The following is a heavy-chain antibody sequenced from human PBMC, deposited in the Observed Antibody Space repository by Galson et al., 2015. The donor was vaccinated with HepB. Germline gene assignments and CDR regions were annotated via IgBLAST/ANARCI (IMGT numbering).Heavy chain of an antibody. CDR3: ATDYYDSNGYHFDGFDI. Sequence: SLRLSCAASGFTLSTYNMNWVRQAPGKGLEWVSYITSGSDIIYYAGSVKGRFTISRDNAKNLLYLQMNSLRDEDTAVYYCATDYYDSNGYHFDGFDIWGQGTMVTVSP. V-gene: IGHV3-48*02. J-gene: IGHJ3*02. D-gene: IGHD3-22*01. CDR2: ITSGSDII. CDR1: GFTLSTYN.